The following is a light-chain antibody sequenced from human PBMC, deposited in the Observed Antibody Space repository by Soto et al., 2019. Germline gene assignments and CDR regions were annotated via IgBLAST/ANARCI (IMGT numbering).Light chain of an antibody. Sequence: QSVLSQPASVCGSLGQSITISYTKTSSDVGAYNYVSWYQQHPGKAPKLMIYDVSNRPSGVSNSFSGSKSGNTASLTISGLQAEDEADYYCSSYTSSSTFYVFGTGTKVTVL. CDR2: DVS. CDR3: SSYTSSSTFYV. CDR1: SSDVGAYNY. V-gene: IGLV2-14*01. J-gene: IGLJ1*01.